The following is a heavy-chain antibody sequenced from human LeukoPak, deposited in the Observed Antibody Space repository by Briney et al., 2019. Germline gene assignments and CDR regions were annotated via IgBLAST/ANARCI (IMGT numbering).Heavy chain of an antibody. Sequence: PSQTLSLTCTVSGGSISSGDYYWSWIRQPPGKGLEWIGYIYYSGSTYYNPSPKSRVTISVDTSKNQFSLKLSSVTAADTAVYYCARVVTMVRGVIITVPDYGMDVWGKGTTVTVSS. D-gene: IGHD3-10*01. J-gene: IGHJ6*04. CDR3: ARVVTMVRGVIITVPDYGMDV. CDR2: IYYSGST. CDR1: GGSISSGDYY. V-gene: IGHV4-30-4*01.